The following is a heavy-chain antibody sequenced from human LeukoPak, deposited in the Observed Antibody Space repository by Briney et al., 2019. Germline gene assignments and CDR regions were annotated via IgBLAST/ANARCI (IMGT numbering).Heavy chain of an antibody. CDR2: IYYSGST. D-gene: IGHD1-1*01. J-gene: IGHJ4*02. Sequence: SGTLSLTCTVSGGSISSYYWSWIRQPPGKGLEWIGYIYYSGSTNYNPSLKSRVTISVDTSKNQFSLKLSSVTAADTAVYYCARGEPSWNYFDYWGQGTLVTVSS. V-gene: IGHV4-59*01. CDR3: ARGEPSWNYFDY. CDR1: GGSISSYY.